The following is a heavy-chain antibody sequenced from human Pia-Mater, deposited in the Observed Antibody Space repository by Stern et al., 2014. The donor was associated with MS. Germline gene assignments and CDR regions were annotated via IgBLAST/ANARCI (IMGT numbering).Heavy chain of an antibody. V-gene: IGHV1-69*01. D-gene: IGHD3-22*01. CDR3: ARASERSGYYPDYFQY. CDR1: GGNFSNYA. CDR2: IIISFDTA. Sequence: QVQLVQSGPEVKKPGSSVKVSCKASGGNFSNYAISSVRQAPGQGLEWMGGIIISFDTANYAQKFQGRVTISADESTSTAYMELSSLRSEDTAVYYCARASERSGYYPDYFQYWGQGTPVTVSS. J-gene: IGHJ1*01.